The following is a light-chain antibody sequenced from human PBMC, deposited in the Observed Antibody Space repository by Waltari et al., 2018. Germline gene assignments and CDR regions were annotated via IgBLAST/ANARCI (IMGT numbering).Light chain of an antibody. V-gene: IGLV1-40*01. CDR2: GSS. Sequence: QSVLTQPPSVSGAPGQRVTIPCTGSGSHLGAGYDVHWYQQLPRAAPKLLIYGSSTRPLGVPDRFFGSTSGTSASLAITGLQAEDEADYYCQSYDTSLSVVFGGGTKLTVL. CDR1: GSHLGAGYD. CDR3: QSYDTSLSVV. J-gene: IGLJ3*02.